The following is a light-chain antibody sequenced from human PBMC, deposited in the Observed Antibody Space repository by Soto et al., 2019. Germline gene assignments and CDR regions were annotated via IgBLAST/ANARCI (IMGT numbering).Light chain of an antibody. Sequence: QSVLTLPASVSGSPGQSITISCTGTSSDVGAYNLVSWYQHHPGKAPKLLIFEGSKRPSGVSNRFSGSKSGNTASLTISGLQDEDEADYHCCSYGGFSTFVVFGGWTTVTVL. CDR2: EGS. CDR3: CSYGGFSTFVV. V-gene: IGLV2-23*03. CDR1: SSDVGAYNL. J-gene: IGLJ2*01.